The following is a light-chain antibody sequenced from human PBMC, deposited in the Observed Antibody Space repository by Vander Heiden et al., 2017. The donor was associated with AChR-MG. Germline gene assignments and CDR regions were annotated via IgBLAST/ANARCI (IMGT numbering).Light chain of an antibody. J-gene: IGKJ3*01. CDR3: QQDYSYSIT. CDR2: KAS. CDR1: QSISSW. V-gene: IGKV1-5*03. Sequence: DLEMTQSPSTLSASVGDRVTITCRASQSISSWLAWYQQKPGKAPKLLIYKASSLESGVPSRFSGSGSGTEFTLTISSLQPDDFATYYCQQDYSYSITFGHGTKVEI.